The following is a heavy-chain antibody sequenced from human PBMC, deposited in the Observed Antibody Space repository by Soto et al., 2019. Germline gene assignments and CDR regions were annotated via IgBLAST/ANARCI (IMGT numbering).Heavy chain of an antibody. CDR3: ARDVPYNAMFRRVNLGGLYYYYGMDV. V-gene: IGHV4-30-4*01. J-gene: IGHJ6*02. CDR2: IYYSGNT. CDR1: GGSISSGDYY. D-gene: IGHD3-10*01. Sequence: SETLSLTCTVSGGSISSGDYYWSWIRQPPGKGLEWIGYIYYSGNTYYNPSLKSRVTISVDTSRNQFSLKLSSVNAADTAVYYCARDVPYNAMFRRVNLGGLYYYYGMDVWGQGTTVTVSS.